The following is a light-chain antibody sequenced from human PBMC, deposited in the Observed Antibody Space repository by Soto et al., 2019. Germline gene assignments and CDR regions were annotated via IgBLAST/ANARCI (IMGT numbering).Light chain of an antibody. Sequence: QSALTQPASVSGSPGQSITISCTGTSSDVGGYNYDSWYQQHPGKAPKLMIYEVSKRPSGVSNRFSGSKSGNTASLTISGLQAEDEADYYCSSYTSSSTLVVFGGGTKLTVL. V-gene: IGLV2-14*01. CDR1: SSDVGGYNY. CDR3: SSYTSSSTLVV. J-gene: IGLJ2*01. CDR2: EVS.